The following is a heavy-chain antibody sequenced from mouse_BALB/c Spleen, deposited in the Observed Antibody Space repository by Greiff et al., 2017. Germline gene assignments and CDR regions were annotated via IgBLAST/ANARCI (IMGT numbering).Heavy chain of an antibody. J-gene: IGHJ2*01. V-gene: IGHV1-14*01. CDR2: INPYNDGT. CDR1: GYTFTSYV. CDR3: ASDYCDY. Sequence: EVQRVESGPELVKPGASVKMSCKASGYTFTSYVMHWVKQKPGQGLEWIGYINPYNDGTKYNEKFKGKATLTSDKSSSTAYMELSSLTSEDSAVYDCASDYCDYWGQGTTLTVSS.